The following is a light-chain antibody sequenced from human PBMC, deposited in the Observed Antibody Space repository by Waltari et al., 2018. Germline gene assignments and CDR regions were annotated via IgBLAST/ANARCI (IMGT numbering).Light chain of an antibody. CDR3: TSHASGSTLYV. Sequence: QSALTQPASVSGSPGQSITISCPGTRSDIGAYNFVPWYQQHPGKAPQLMISDVSNRPSGVSNRFSGSKSGNTASLTISGLQAEDEADYYCTSHASGSTLYVFGTGTRVTVL. CDR1: RSDIGAYNF. J-gene: IGLJ1*01. V-gene: IGLV2-14*01. CDR2: DVS.